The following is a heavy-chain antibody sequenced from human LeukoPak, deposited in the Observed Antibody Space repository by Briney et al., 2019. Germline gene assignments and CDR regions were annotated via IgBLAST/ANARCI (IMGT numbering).Heavy chain of an antibody. CDR1: GGSINNYY. Sequence: PSETLSLTCTVPGGSINNYYWSWIRQSPGKGLEWIGYIYSSGSTKYNPSLKSRVTMSVDTSKNQFSLNLSSVTAADTAMYYCARADDSGWSGLFDYWGQGILVTVSS. J-gene: IGHJ4*02. D-gene: IGHD6-19*01. V-gene: IGHV4-59*08. CDR2: IYSSGST. CDR3: ARADDSGWSGLFDY.